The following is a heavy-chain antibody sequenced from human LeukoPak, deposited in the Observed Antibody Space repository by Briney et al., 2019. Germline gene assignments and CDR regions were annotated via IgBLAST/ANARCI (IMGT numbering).Heavy chain of an antibody. D-gene: IGHD1-26*01. CDR3: AKADSGSYDSFQH. Sequence: GGSLRLSCAASGFTFSSYGMHWVRQAPGKGLEWVAVIWYDGSSKYNADSVKGRFTISRDNSKNTLYLQMNSLRAEDTAVYYCAKADSGSYDSFQHWGQGTLVTVSS. CDR2: IWYDGSSK. J-gene: IGHJ1*01. V-gene: IGHV3-33*06. CDR1: GFTFSSYG.